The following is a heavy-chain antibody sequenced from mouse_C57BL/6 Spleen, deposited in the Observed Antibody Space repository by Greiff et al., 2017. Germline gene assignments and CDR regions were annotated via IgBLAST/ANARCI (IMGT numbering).Heavy chain of an antibody. V-gene: IGHV2-2*01. CDR3: ARNGYYPYWYFDV. CDR1: GFSLTSYG. Sequence: VMLVESGPGLVQPSQSLSITCTVSGFSLTSYGVHWVRQSPGKGLEWLGVIWSGGSTDYNAAFISRLSISKDNSKSQVFFKMNSLQADDTAIYYCARNGYYPYWYFDVWGTGTTVTVSS. J-gene: IGHJ1*03. CDR2: IWSGGST. D-gene: IGHD2-3*01.